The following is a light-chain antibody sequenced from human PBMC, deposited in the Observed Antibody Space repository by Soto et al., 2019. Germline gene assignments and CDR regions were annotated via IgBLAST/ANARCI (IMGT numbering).Light chain of an antibody. V-gene: IGLV1-44*01. Sequence: QSVVTQPPSASGTPGQRVTISCSGSSSNIGSNTVNWYQQVPGTAPKLLIYANNKRPSGVSDRFSGSKSGTSASLAISGLQSEDEADYYCAPWDDRLNGWVFGGGTKVTAL. J-gene: IGLJ3*02. CDR2: ANN. CDR1: SSNIGSNT. CDR3: APWDDRLNGWV.